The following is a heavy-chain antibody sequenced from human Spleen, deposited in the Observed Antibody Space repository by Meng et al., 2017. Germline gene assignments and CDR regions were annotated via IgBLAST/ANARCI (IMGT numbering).Heavy chain of an antibody. CDR2: LGAHDGDT. CDR3: ARGTPGRSYSDY. V-gene: IGHV1-18*01. D-gene: IGHD3-10*01. J-gene: IGHJ4*02. Sequence: QVQLVRSGAEVKKPGASVKVSGKASAYTFTSYDINWVRQATGQGLEWMAWLGAHDGDTSHAPKFQGRVTVSADRPTATAYMELRSLRSDDTAVYYCARGTPGRSYSDYWGQGTLVTVSS. CDR1: AYTFTSYD.